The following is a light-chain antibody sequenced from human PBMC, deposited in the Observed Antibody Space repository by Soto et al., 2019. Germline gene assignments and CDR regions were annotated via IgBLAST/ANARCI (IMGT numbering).Light chain of an antibody. CDR3: QQRSNWPPE. CDR2: DAS. V-gene: IGKV1-5*01. Sequence: DIQMTQSPSTLSASVGDRVTITCRSSQSISFWLAWYQQKPGKAPKLLIYDASTLYSGVPSRFSGSRSGTEFTLTISSLEPEDFAVYYCQQRSNWPPEFGQGTKLEIK. CDR1: QSISFW. J-gene: IGKJ2*01.